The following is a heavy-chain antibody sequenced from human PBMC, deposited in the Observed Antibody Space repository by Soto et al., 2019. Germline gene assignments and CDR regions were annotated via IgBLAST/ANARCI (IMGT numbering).Heavy chain of an antibody. V-gene: IGHV4-59*12. J-gene: IGHJ6*02. Sequence: PSETLSLTCTVSGGSMISYYWSWIRQPPGRGLEWIGYIYHSGSTYYNPSLKSRVTISVDRSKNQFSLKLSSVTAADTAVYYCARDLWGYCGTDCYPLDVWGQGTTVTVSS. D-gene: IGHD2-21*02. CDR1: GGSMISYY. CDR2: IYHSGST. CDR3: ARDLWGYCGTDCYPLDV.